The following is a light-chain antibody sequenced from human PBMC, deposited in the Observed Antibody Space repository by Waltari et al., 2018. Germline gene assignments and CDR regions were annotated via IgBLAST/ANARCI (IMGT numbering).Light chain of an antibody. CDR1: QSLFYNSNNQNY. V-gene: IGKV4-1*01. J-gene: IGKJ4*01. Sequence: DIVMTPSPESLTVSLGDRATINCKSSQSLFYNSNNQNYLAWYQQKPGQPPKVLIYWASTRESGVPERFSGSGSGTDFTLTITNLQPEDVAVYYCQQYYSTFLTFGGGTKVE. CDR2: WAS. CDR3: QQYYSTFLT.